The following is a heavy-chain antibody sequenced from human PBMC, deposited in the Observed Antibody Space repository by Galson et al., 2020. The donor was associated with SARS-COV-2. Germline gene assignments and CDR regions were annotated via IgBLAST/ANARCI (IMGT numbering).Heavy chain of an antibody. CDR1: GFTFSSYG. J-gene: IGHJ4*02. V-gene: IGHV3-30*03. D-gene: IGHD1-1*01. Sequence: GESLKISCAASGFTFSSYGMHWVRQAPGKGLEWVAVISYDGSNKYYADSVKGRFTISRDNSKNTLYLQMNSLRAEDTAVYYCARSLLRGTFDYWGQGTLVTVSS. CDR2: ISYDGSNK. CDR3: ARSLLRGTFDY.